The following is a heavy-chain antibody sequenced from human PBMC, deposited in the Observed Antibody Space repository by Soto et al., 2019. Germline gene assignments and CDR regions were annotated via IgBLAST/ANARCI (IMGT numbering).Heavy chain of an antibody. Sequence: QVQLQQWGAGLLKPSETLSLTCAVYGGSFSGYYWSWIRQPPGKGLEWIGEINHSGSTNYNPSLKSRVTISVHTSKNQFSLKLSSVTAADTAVYYCARAGSTIFGVVTNFDYWGQGTLVTVSS. CDR2: INHSGST. V-gene: IGHV4-34*01. J-gene: IGHJ4*02. CDR3: ARAGSTIFGVVTNFDY. CDR1: GGSFSGYY. D-gene: IGHD3-3*01.